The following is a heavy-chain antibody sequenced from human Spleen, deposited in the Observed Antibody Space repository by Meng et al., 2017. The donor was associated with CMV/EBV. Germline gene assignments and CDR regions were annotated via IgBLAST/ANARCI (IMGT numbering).Heavy chain of an antibody. D-gene: IGHD2-15*01. CDR1: GYTFTSYY. J-gene: IGHJ6*02. CDR3: ARSCSGGGCYLNYYYGMDV. CDR2: INPSGGST. Sequence: ASVKVSCKASGYTFTSYYMHWVRQAPGQGLEWMGIINPSGGSTSYAQKFQGRVTMTRDTSTSTVYMELSSLRSEDTAVYYCARSCSGGGCYLNYYYGMDVWGQGTTVTVSS. V-gene: IGHV1-46*01.